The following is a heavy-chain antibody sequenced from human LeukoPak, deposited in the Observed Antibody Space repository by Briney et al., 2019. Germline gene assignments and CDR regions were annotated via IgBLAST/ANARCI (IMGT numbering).Heavy chain of an antibody. CDR2: ISAYNGNT. CDR3: ARGLRRYYYGSGSQYYYYMDV. Sequence: ASVKVSCKASGYTFTSYGISWVRQAPGQGLEWMGWISAYNGNTNYAQKLQGRVTMTTDTSTSTAYMELRSLRSDDTAVYYCARGLRRYYYGSGSQYYYYMDVWGKGTTVTVSS. D-gene: IGHD3-10*01. J-gene: IGHJ6*03. V-gene: IGHV1-18*01. CDR1: GYTFTSYG.